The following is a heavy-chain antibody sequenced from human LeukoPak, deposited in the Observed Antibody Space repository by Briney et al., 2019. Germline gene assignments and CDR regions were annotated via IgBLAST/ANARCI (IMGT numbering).Heavy chain of an antibody. D-gene: IGHD3-16*02. V-gene: IGHV4-34*01. Sequence: SETLSLTCAVYGGSFSGYYWSWIRQPPGKGLEWIGEINHSGSTNYTPSLKSRVTISVDTSKNQFSLKLSSVTAADTAVYYCARDRITFGGVIVIKDDYFDYWGQGTLVTVSS. CDR2: INHSGST. J-gene: IGHJ4*02. CDR1: GGSFSGYY. CDR3: ARDRITFGGVIVIKDDYFDY.